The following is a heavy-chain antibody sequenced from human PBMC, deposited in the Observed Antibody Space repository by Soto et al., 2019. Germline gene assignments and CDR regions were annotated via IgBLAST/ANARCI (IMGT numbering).Heavy chain of an antibody. CDR3: ARLMSFCCGDCYSGGFDS. V-gene: IGHV4-39*01. CDR2: IYYSGST. D-gene: IGHD2-21*02. J-gene: IGHJ5*01. Sequence: SETLSLTCTVSGGSISSSSYYWGWIRQPPGKGLEWIGSIYYSGSTYYNPSLKSRVTISVDTSKNQFSLKPSSVTAADTAVYYCARLMSFCCGDCYSGGFDSCGQGTLVPVSA. CDR1: GGSISSSSYY.